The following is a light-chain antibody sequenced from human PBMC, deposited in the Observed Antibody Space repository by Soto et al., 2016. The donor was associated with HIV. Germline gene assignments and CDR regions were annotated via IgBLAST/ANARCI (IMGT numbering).Light chain of an antibody. CDR1: QDINNH. CDR3: QQYKNYPLT. CDR2: GAS. J-gene: IGKJ4*01. V-gene: IGKV1-16*02. Sequence: DIQMTQSPSSLYASVGDRVTITCRASQDINNHLAWFQQKPGKAPKSLIYGASTLQSGVSSKFSGSGSGTDSTLTISSLQPEDLATYFCQQYKNYPLTFGGGTKVEIK.